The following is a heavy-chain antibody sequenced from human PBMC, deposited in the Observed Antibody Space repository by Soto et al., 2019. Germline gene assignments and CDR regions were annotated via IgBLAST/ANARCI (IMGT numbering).Heavy chain of an antibody. J-gene: IGHJ4*02. D-gene: IGHD1-7*01. CDR3: ARGDNWNYGPIFDY. CDR2: IKQDGSEK. V-gene: IGHV3-7*01. CDR1: GFTFSSYW. Sequence: GGSLRLSCAASGFTFSSYWMSWVRQAPGKGLEWVANIKQDGSEKYYVDSVKGRFTISRDNAKNSLYLQMNSLRAEDTAVYYCARGDNWNYGPIFDYWGQGTLVTVSS.